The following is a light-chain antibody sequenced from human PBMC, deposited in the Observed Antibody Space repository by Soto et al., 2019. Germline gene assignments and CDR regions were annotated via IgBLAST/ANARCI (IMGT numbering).Light chain of an antibody. CDR2: AAS. V-gene: IGKV1-39*01. CDR3: HQSYSTPLT. J-gene: IGKJ4*01. CDR1: QSISSY. Sequence: DIQMTQSPSSLSASVGDRVAITCRASQSISSYLNWYQQKPGKAPKLLIYAASSLQSGVPSRFSGSGSGTDFTLTISSLQPEDFASYYCHQSYSTPLTFAGGTKVEIK.